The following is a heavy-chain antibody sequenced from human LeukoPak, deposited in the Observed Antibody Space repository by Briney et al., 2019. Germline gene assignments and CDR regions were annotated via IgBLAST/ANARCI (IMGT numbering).Heavy chain of an antibody. Sequence: GGSLRLSCAVSGFTLSNYWMSWVRQAPGKGLEWVANIKEDGSEKHYVASVRGRFTISRDNAKKSLYLEMNSLRAEDTAVYYCARDSGSCRGCAFDIWGQGTMVTVSS. CDR1: GFTLSNYW. CDR2: IKEDGSEK. J-gene: IGHJ3*02. D-gene: IGHD6-13*01. V-gene: IGHV3-7*01. CDR3: ARDSGSCRGCAFDI.